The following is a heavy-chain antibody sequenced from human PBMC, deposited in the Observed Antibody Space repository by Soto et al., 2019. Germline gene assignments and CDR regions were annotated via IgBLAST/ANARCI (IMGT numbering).Heavy chain of an antibody. CDR3: ATDPGYCSSTSCPYGMDV. V-gene: IGHV1-24*01. CDR1: GYTLTKLS. D-gene: IGHD2-2*01. Sequence: ASVKVSCKVSGYTLTKLSMHWVRQAPGKGLEWMGGFDPEDGETIYAQKFQGRVTMTEDTSTDTAYMELSSLRSEDTAVYYCATDPGYCSSTSCPYGMDVWGQGTTVTVSS. CDR2: FDPEDGET. J-gene: IGHJ6*02.